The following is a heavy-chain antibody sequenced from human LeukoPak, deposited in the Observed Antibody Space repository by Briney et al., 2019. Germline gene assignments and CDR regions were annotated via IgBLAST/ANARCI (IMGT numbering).Heavy chain of an antibody. D-gene: IGHD2-2*01. V-gene: IGHV4-59*11. CDR3: ARDFLECSRASCLNWFDP. Sequence: SEPLSLTCPVSGGSISSHFWTGIRQPPGKGLEWIGYIHYSGSTNYNPSLKSRVSISVDTSNNEFSLKLSSVTAADTAVYYCARDFLECSRASCLNWFDPWGQGTLVTVSS. J-gene: IGHJ5*02. CDR2: IHYSGST. CDR1: GGSISSHF.